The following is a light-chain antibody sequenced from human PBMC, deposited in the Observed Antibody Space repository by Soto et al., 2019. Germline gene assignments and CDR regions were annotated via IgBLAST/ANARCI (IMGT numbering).Light chain of an antibody. J-gene: IGLJ1*01. V-gene: IGLV2-14*01. CDR1: SSDIGGVDF. Sequence: QSALTQPASVSGSPGQSITISCTGTSSDIGGVDFVSWYQQHPGKAPKLMIFEVSNRPSGVSSRFSGSKSGNTASLTISGLQAEDEADYYCCSYTSSSLFVFGTGTKLTVL. CDR2: EVS. CDR3: CSYTSSSLFV.